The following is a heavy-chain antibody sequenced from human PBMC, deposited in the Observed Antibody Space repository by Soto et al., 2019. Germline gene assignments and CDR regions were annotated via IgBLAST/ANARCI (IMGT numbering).Heavy chain of an antibody. CDR3: TRDSGNLGNWAYFFDY. CDR2: ISAYNGNK. Sequence: QGQLVQSGAEVKKPGASVKVSCKASGYTFTSFGISWVRQAPGQGLEWMGWISAYNGNKNYAQKGQGRVTMTTDTSTSTAYMELRSLRSDDTAVYYCTRDSGNLGNWAYFFDYWGQGTLVTVSS. CDR1: GYTFTSFG. D-gene: IGHD7-27*01. V-gene: IGHV1-18*01. J-gene: IGHJ4*02.